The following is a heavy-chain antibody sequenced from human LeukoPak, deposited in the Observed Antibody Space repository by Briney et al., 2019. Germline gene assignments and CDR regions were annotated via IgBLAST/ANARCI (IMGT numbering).Heavy chain of an antibody. CDR3: NPPAAGLRRTISTEYFQH. J-gene: IGHJ1*01. D-gene: IGHD6-13*01. Sequence: PGGSLRLSCAAAGLTFSSYEMYWVRQAPGKGLEWVSYISGSGETIYYADSVKGRFTISRDNANKSLYLHMSSLRVEDTAIYYCNPPAAGLRRTISTEYFQHWGQGALVTVSS. CDR2: ISGSGETI. CDR1: GLTFSSYE. V-gene: IGHV3-48*03.